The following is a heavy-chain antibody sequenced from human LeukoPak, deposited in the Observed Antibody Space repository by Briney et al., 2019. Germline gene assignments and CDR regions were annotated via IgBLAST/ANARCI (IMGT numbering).Heavy chain of an antibody. CDR3: ARHFNGYCSGGHYYFDY. CDR2: ISYDGSNK. CDR1: GFTFSSYG. Sequence: PGRSLRLSCAASGFTFSSYGMHWVRQAPGKGLEWVAVISYDGSNKYYADSVKGRFTISRDNAKHSLDLQMNSLRVEDTAVYYCARHFNGYCSGGHYYFDYWGQGALVTVSS. V-gene: IGHV3-30*03. D-gene: IGHD2-15*01. J-gene: IGHJ4*02.